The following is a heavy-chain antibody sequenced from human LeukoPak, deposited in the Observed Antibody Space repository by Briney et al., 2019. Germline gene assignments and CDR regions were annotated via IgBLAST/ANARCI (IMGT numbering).Heavy chain of an antibody. V-gene: IGHV1-2*02. D-gene: IGHD3-22*01. J-gene: IGHJ4*02. CDR3: ARGPYDSSGYSDY. Sequence: ASVKVSCKPSGYTFTGYYIHWVRQAPGQGLEWMGWINPNSGGRNYAQKFQDRVTMTRDTSISTVYMELSRLKSDDTAVYCCARGPYDSSGYSDYWGQGTLVTVSS. CDR1: GYTFTGYY. CDR2: INPNSGGR.